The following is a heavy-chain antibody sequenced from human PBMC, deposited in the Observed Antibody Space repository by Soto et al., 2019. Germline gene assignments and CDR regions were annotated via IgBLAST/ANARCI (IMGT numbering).Heavy chain of an antibody. V-gene: IGHV3-30*18. CDR1: GFTFSSYG. CDR2: ISYDGSNK. Sequence: GGSLRLSCAASGFTFSSYGMHWVRQAPGKGLEWVAVISYDGSNKYYADSVKGRFTISRDNSKNTLYLQMNSLRAEDTDVYYCAKDRTYYYYGMDVWGQGTTVTVSS. CDR3: AKDRTYYYYGMDV. J-gene: IGHJ6*02.